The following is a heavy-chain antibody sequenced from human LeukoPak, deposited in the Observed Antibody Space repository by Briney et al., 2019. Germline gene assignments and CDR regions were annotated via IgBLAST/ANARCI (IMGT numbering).Heavy chain of an antibody. CDR1: GGSISSYY. D-gene: IGHD6-19*01. V-gene: IGHV4-4*07. CDR3: ASTKPGIAVAGVFPRITYFDY. J-gene: IGHJ4*02. Sequence: SETLSLTCTVSGGSISSYYWSWIRQPAGKGLEWIGSIYTSGSTNYNPSLKSRVTMSVDTSKNQFSLKLSSVTAADTAVYYCASTKPGIAVAGVFPRITYFDYWGQGTLVTVSS. CDR2: IYTSGST.